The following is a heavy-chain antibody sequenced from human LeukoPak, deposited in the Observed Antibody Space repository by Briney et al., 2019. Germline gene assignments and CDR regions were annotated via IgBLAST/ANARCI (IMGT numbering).Heavy chain of an antibody. D-gene: IGHD6-13*01. CDR2: INPNSGGT. CDR3: ARDPFRSSSSWFVP. J-gene: IGHJ5*02. CDR1: GYTFTGYY. V-gene: IGHV1-2*06. Sequence: GASVKVSFKASGYTFTGYYMHWVRQAPGQGLEWMGRINPNSGGTNYAQKFQGRVTMTRDKSISTAYMELRRLRSDDTAVYYCARDPFRSSSSWFVPWGQGTLVTVSS.